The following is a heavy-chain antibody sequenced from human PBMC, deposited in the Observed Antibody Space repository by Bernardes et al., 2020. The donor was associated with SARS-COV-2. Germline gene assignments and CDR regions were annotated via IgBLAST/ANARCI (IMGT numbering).Heavy chain of an antibody. J-gene: IGHJ4*02. CDR2: ISYSGST. CDR1: GGSITSDDYY. V-gene: IGHV4-30-4*01. CDR3: ASLLRYNDFWSGSSGYYFDY. Sequence: TLSLTCAVSGGSITSDDYYWSWIRQPPGKGLEWIGYISYSGSTNYNTSLKSRLTISLDRSKNQISLKLTSVTAADTAVYYCASLLRYNDFWSGSSGYYFDYWGQGTLVTVSS. D-gene: IGHD3-3*01.